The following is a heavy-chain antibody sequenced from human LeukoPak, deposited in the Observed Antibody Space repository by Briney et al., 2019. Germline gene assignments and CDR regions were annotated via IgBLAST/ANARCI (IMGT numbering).Heavy chain of an antibody. V-gene: IGHV4-39*07. Sequence: SETLSLTCTVSGGSISSSSYYWGWIRQPPGKGLEWIGSIYYSGSTYYNPSLKSRVTISVDTSKNQFSLKLSSVTAADTAVYYCASVTDSGLGRAYNWFDPWGQGTLVTVSS. CDR2: IYYSGST. J-gene: IGHJ5*02. CDR3: ASVTDSGLGRAYNWFDP. D-gene: IGHD6-25*01. CDR1: GGSISSSSYY.